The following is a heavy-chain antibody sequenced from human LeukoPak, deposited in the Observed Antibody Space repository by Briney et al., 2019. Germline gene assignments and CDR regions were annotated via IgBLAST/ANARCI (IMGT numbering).Heavy chain of an antibody. D-gene: IGHD1-1*01. CDR3: ASQLGGTTFH. J-gene: IGHJ4*02. CDR2: VYHSGST. V-gene: IGHV4-59*01. CDR1: GASINSYY. Sequence: PSETLSLTCTVSGASINSYYRSWIRQPPGEGLEWIGYVYHSGSTNYNSSLKSRVTISLDTSKTQFSLRLSSVTAADTAVYYCASQLGGTTFHWGQGALVTVSS.